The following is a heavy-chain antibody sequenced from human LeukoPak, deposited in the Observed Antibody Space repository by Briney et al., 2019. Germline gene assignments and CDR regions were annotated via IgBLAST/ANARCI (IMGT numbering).Heavy chain of an antibody. Sequence: PSETLSLTCTVSGGSISSSSYYWGWIRQPPGKGLEWIGSIYYSGSTYYNPSLKSRVTISVDTSKNQFSLKLSSVTPEDTAVYYCARDLIVATIREGNWFDPWGQGTLVTVSS. D-gene: IGHD5-12*01. CDR2: IYYSGST. V-gene: IGHV4-39*02. J-gene: IGHJ5*02. CDR3: ARDLIVATIREGNWFDP. CDR1: GGSISSSSYY.